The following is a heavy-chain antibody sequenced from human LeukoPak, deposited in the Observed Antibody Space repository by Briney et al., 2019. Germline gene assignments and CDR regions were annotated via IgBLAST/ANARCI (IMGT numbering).Heavy chain of an antibody. CDR3: ARVLPTHYDILTGYGDY. CDR2: INPSGGST. Sequence: ASVKVSCKASGYTFTSYYMHWVRQAPGHGLEWMGIINPSGGSTSYAQKFQGRVTMTRDTSTSTVYMELSSLRSEDTAVYYCARVLPTHYDILTGYGDYWGQGTLDTVSS. J-gene: IGHJ4*02. CDR1: GYTFTSYY. V-gene: IGHV1-46*01. D-gene: IGHD3-9*01.